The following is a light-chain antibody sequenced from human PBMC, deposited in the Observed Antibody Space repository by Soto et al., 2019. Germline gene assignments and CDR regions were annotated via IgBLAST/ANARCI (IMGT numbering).Light chain of an antibody. V-gene: IGLV2-14*03. CDR3: SSHTNSRTRV. CDR1: SSDFGDFNY. CDR2: DVS. J-gene: IGLJ2*01. Sequence: QSALTQPASVSGSPGQSITVSCTGDSSDFGDFNYVSWYQQRPGTAPKLIIYDVSNRPSGVSSRFSGSRSGNTASLTISGLQAEDEADYYCSSHTNSRTRVFSGGTKLTVL.